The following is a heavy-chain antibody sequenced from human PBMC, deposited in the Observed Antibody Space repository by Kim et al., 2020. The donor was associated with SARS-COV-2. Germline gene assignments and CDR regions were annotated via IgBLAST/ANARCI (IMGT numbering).Heavy chain of an antibody. Sequence: GGSLRLSCAASGFTFSSYGMHWVRQAPGKGLEWVAVISYDGSNKYYADSVKGRFTISRDNSKNTLYLQMNSLRAEDTAVYYCAKESAVAGSGDYWGQGTLVTVSS. D-gene: IGHD6-19*01. CDR1: GFTFSSYG. V-gene: IGHV3-30*18. J-gene: IGHJ4*02. CDR3: AKESAVAGSGDY. CDR2: ISYDGSNK.